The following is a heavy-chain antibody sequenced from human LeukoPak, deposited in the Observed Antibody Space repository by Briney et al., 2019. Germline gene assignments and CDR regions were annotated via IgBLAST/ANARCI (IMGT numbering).Heavy chain of an antibody. Sequence: GSSVKVSCKASGGTFSSYAISWVRQAPGQGLEWMGGIIPILGTANYAQKFQGRVTITTDESTSTAYMELSSLRSEDTAVYYCARVGAGYCSSTSCYMDVWGKGTTVTVSS. CDR3: ARVGAGYCSSTSCYMDV. CDR1: GGTFSSYA. V-gene: IGHV1-69*05. J-gene: IGHJ6*03. CDR2: IIPILGTA. D-gene: IGHD2-2*01.